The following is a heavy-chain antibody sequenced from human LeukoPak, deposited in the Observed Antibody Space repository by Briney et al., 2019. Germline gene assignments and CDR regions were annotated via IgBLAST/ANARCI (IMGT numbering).Heavy chain of an antibody. Sequence: PSETLSLTCTVSGGSISSYYWSWLRQPPGKGLEWIGYIYYSGSTNYNPSLKSRVTISVDKSKNQFSLKLSSVTAADTAVYYCARDDYNYFDYWGQGTLVTVSS. V-gene: IGHV4-59*01. CDR2: IYYSGST. J-gene: IGHJ4*02. D-gene: IGHD4/OR15-4a*01. CDR3: ARDDYNYFDY. CDR1: GGSISSYY.